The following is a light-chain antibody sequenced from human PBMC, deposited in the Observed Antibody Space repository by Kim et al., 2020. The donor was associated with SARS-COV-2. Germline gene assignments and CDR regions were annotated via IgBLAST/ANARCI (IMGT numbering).Light chain of an antibody. Sequence: SYELTQPPSVSVAPGETASITCGGHNIGSKSVHWYQQRPGQAPGLIIYYDNERPSGIPERFSGSNSDNTATLTINRVEAGDEADYYCQAWDSSTDHVVFGEGTQLTVL. CDR2: YDN. V-gene: IGLV3-21*04. CDR1: NIGSKS. J-gene: IGLJ2*01. CDR3: QAWDSSTDHVV.